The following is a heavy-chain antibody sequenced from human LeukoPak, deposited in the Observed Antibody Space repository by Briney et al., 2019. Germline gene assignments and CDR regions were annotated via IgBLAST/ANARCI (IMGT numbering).Heavy chain of an antibody. Sequence: SETLSLTCTVSGYSISSGYYWGWIRQPPGKGLEWIGSIYHSGSTYYNPSLKSRVTISVDTSKNQFSLKLSSVTAADTAVYYCARASPRIAAAGSKGAFDIWGQGTMVTVSS. D-gene: IGHD6-13*01. CDR1: GYSISSGYY. CDR2: IYHSGST. CDR3: ARASPRIAAAGSKGAFDI. J-gene: IGHJ3*02. V-gene: IGHV4-38-2*02.